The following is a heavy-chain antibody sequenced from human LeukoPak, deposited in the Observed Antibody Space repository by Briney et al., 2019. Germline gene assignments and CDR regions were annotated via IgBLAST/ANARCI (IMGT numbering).Heavy chain of an antibody. Sequence: SETLSLPCAVYGGSFSGYYWSWIRQPPGKGLEWIGEIDHSGSTNYNPSLKSRVTISVDTSKNQFSLKLSSVTAADTAVYYCARGIVGATRYFDYWGQGTLVTVSS. D-gene: IGHD1-26*01. CDR2: IDHSGST. V-gene: IGHV4-34*01. J-gene: IGHJ4*02. CDR3: ARGIVGATRYFDY. CDR1: GGSFSGYY.